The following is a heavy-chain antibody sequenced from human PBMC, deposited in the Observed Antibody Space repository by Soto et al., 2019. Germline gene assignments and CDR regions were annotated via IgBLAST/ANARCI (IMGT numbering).Heavy chain of an antibody. CDR3: ASGFGIAARPGDY. D-gene: IGHD6-6*01. CDR2: INHSGST. CDR1: GGSFSGYY. Sequence: QVQLQQWGAGLLKPSETLSLTCAVYGGSFSGYYWSWIRQPPGKGLEWIGEINHSGSTNYNPSLKSRVTISVDTSKNQFSLKLSSVTAADTAVYYCASGFGIAARPGDYWGQGTLVTVSS. J-gene: IGHJ4*02. V-gene: IGHV4-34*01.